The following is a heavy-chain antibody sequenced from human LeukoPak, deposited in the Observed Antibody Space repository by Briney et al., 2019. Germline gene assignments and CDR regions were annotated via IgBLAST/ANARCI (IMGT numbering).Heavy chain of an antibody. CDR2: IYTSGST. CDR3: ASANYDFWSGYSVY. J-gene: IGHJ4*02. Sequence: SETLSLTCTVSGGSISSGSYYWSWIRQPAGKGLEWIGRIYTSGSTNYNPSLKSRVTISVDTSKNQFSLKLSSVTAADTAVYYCASANYDFWSGYSVYWGQGTLVTVPS. V-gene: IGHV4-61*02. D-gene: IGHD3-3*01. CDR1: GGSISSGSYY.